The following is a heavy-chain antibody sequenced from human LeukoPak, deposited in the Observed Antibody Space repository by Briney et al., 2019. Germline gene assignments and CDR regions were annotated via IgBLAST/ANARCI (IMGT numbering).Heavy chain of an antibody. V-gene: IGHV1-69*02. J-gene: IGHJ3*01. D-gene: IGHD3-16*02. CDR2: IIPILGIA. Sequence: SLKVSCKASRGTFSSYTISWVRQAPGQGLEWMGRIIPILGIANYTQKFQGRVTITADQATSTACMELSSLRSEDTAVDYCASRDRITFGGVIADAFDVWGQGRMVTVSS. CDR1: RGTFSSYT. CDR3: ASRDRITFGGVIADAFDV.